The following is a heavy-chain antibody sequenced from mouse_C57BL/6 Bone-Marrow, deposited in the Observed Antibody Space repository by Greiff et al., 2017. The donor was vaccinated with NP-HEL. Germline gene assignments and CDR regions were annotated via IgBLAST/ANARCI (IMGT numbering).Heavy chain of an antibody. D-gene: IGHD2-2*01. CDR1: GFSFTTYA. CDR2: IRSKSNNYAT. J-gene: IGHJ4*01. CDR3: VRHRGYPLAMDY. V-gene: IGHV10-1*01. Sequence: EVQLVESGGGLVQPTGSLKLSCAASGFSFTTYAMNWVRQAPGKGLEWVARIRSKSNNYATYYADSVKDRFTISRDDSESMLYLQMNNLKTEYTAMYYCVRHRGYPLAMDYWGQGTSVTVSS.